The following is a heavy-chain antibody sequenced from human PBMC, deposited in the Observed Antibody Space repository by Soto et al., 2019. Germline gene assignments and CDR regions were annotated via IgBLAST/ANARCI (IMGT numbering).Heavy chain of an antibody. CDR1: GFTFDDYA. CDR3: AKDLAAAGRIPWFDP. J-gene: IGHJ5*02. V-gene: IGHV3-9*01. D-gene: IGHD6-13*01. Sequence: HPGGSLRLSCAASGFTFDDYAMHWVRQAPGKGLEWVSGISLNSGSIGYADSVKGRFTISRDNAKNSLYLQMNSLRAEDTALYYCAKDLAAAGRIPWFDPWGQGTLVTVSS. CDR2: ISLNSGSI.